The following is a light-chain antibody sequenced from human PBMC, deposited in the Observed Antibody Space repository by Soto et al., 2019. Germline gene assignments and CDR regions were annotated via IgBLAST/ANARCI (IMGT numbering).Light chain of an antibody. J-gene: IGKJ5*01. CDR1: QSVSSH. Sequence: EIVLTQSPATLSLSPGERATLSCRTSQSVSSHLAWYQQQPGQAPRLLIHDASSRATGTPARFSGSGFGTDIPLTIRGLEPEDFAVYYCQTRGTWPPAITFGQGTRLEIK. CDR3: QTRGTWPPAIT. V-gene: IGKV3-11*01. CDR2: DAS.